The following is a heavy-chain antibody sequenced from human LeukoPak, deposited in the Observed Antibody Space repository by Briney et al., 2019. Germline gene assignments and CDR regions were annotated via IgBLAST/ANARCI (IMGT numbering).Heavy chain of an antibody. D-gene: IGHD3-16*01. J-gene: IGHJ4*02. CDR3: AGWGLWDTYLIFDY. CDR1: GGSFSDDY. V-gene: IGHV4-34*01. CDR2: ITHSGST. Sequence: SETLSLTCAVYGGSFSDDYWSCIRQPPGKGLEWIGEITHSGSTNYNPSLQSRVTISVDTSKNQFSLKLSSVTAADTAVYYCAGWGLWDTYLIFDYWGQGTLVTVSS.